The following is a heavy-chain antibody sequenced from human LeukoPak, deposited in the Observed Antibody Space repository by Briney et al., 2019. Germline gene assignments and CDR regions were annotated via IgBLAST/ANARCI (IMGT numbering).Heavy chain of an antibody. V-gene: IGHV1-69*05. CDR1: GGTFSSYT. CDR3: GRDSTRLGRGAFDI. D-gene: IGHD3-10*01. CDR2: IIPIFGTA. Sequence: SVKVSCKASGGTFSSYTISWVRQAPGQGLEWMGGIIPIFGTANYAQTFQGRVTITTDESTSTAYMELSSLRSEDTAVYYCGRDSTRLGRGAFDIWGQGTMVTVSS. J-gene: IGHJ3*02.